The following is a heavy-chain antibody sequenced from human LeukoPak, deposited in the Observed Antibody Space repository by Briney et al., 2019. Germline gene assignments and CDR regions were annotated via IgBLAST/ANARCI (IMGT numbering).Heavy chain of an antibody. D-gene: IGHD3-3*01. J-gene: IGHJ6*03. Sequence: PSETLSLTCTVSGDSISTYYWSWIRQPPGKGLEWIGYIYYSGSTNYNPSLRSRVTISVDTSKNQFSLKLSSVTAADTAVYYCARDPAEWYMDVWGKGTTVTVSS. V-gene: IGHV4-59*12. CDR1: GDSISTYY. CDR3: ARDPAEWYMDV. CDR2: IYYSGST.